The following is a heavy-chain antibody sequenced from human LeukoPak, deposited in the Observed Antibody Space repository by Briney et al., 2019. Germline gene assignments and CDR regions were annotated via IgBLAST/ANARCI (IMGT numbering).Heavy chain of an antibody. J-gene: IGHJ6*02. D-gene: IGHD5-24*01. Sequence: GGPLRLSCAASGFTFSSYAMSWVRQAPGKGLEWVSAISGSGGSTYYADSVKGRFTISRDNSKNTLYLQMNSLRAEDTAVYYCARDGGGYKGSYYYYYGMDVWGQGTTVTVSS. CDR2: ISGSGGST. CDR1: GFTFSSYA. CDR3: ARDGGGYKGSYYYYYGMDV. V-gene: IGHV3-23*01.